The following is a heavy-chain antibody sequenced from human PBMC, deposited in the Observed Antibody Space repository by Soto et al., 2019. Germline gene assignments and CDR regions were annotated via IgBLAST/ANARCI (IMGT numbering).Heavy chain of an antibody. Sequence: EVQLVESGGGLVQPGGSLRLSCAASGFTFSSYAMYWVRQAPGKGLEYVSAINSNGGITYYANSVKGRFTISRDNSKNTLYLQMGSLRAEDMAVYYCARDGLRQYALDIWGQGTMVTVSS. CDR1: GFTFSSYA. D-gene: IGHD4-17*01. J-gene: IGHJ3*02. CDR3: ARDGLRQYALDI. V-gene: IGHV3-64*01. CDR2: INSNGGIT.